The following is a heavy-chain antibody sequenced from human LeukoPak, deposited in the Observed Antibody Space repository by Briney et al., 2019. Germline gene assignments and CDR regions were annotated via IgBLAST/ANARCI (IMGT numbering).Heavy chain of an antibody. D-gene: IGHD1-26*01. CDR2: TSYSEGT. CDR3: ATADWESFYFDS. CDR1: GGSVSRGGYY. V-gene: IGHV4-31*03. Sequence: SETLSLTCTVSGGSVSRGGYYWTWIRQHPGKGLEWIGITSYSEGTYYNPSLMSRITISVDRSQNQFSLKMRDVTAAVTAVYFCATADWESFYFDSWGQGVLVAVSS. J-gene: IGHJ4*02.